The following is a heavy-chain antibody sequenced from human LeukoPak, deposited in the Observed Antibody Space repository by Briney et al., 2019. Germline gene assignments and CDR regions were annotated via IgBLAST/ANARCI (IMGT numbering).Heavy chain of an antibody. D-gene: IGHD2-2*01. V-gene: IGHV3-30-3*01. CDR3: ARASQMYQLLSGEIDY. CDR1: GFTFSSYA. J-gene: IGHJ4*02. Sequence: GGSLRLSCAASGFTFSSYAMHWVRQAPGKGLEWVAVISDDGSNKYYADSVKGRFTISRDNSKNTLYLQMNSLRAEDTAVYYCARASQMYQLLSGEIDYWGQGTLVTVSS. CDR2: ISDDGSNK.